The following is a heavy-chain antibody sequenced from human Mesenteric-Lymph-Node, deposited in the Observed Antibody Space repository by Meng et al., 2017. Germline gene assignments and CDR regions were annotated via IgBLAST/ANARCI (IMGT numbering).Heavy chain of an antibody. CDR1: GGSLNSGDYY. J-gene: IGHJ4*02. CDR3: ARNYYFDY. V-gene: IGHV4-30-4*01. Sequence: QGRLQVSGPGLGKPLQTPSLTCTVSGGSLNSGDYYWSWIRQPPGKGLEWIGYIYYTGSTYYNPSLKSRVTISMDTSKNQFSLRLSSVTAADTAVYYCARNYYFDYWGQGTLVTVSS. CDR2: IYYTGST.